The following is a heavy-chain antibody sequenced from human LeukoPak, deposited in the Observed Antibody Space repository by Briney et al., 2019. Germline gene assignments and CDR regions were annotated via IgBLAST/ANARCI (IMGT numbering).Heavy chain of an antibody. CDR1: GGSISSYY. J-gene: IGHJ3*01. Sequence: PSETLSLTCTVLGGSISSYYWSWIRQPPGKGLEGIGYIYYSWSTNYNPSLKSRVTISVDTSKNQFSLKLSSVTAADTAVYYCARASASQAFDLWGQGTMVPVSS. CDR3: ARASASQAFDL. CDR2: IYYSWST. V-gene: IGHV4-59*12.